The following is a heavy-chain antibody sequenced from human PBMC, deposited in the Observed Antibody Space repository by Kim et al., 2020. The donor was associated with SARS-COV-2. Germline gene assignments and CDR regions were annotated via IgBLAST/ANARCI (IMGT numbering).Heavy chain of an antibody. CDR2: FDPEDGET. J-gene: IGHJ4*02. CDR3: ATDPRGRGCYFGSY. V-gene: IGHV1-24*01. Sequence: ASVKVSCKVSGYTLTELSMHWVRQAPGKGLEWMGGFDPEDGETIYAQKFQGRVTMTEDTSTDTAYMELSSLRSEDTAVYYCATDPRGRGCYFGSYWGQGTLVTVSS. D-gene: IGHD1-26*01. CDR1: GYTLTELS.